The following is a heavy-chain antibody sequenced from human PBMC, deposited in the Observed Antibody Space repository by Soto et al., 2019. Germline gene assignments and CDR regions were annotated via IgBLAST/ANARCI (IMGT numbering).Heavy chain of an antibody. V-gene: IGHV3-30-3*01. CDR3: ARDSSEYYDFWSGYSIKGMDV. D-gene: IGHD3-3*01. Sequence: HPGGSLRLSCAASGFTFSSYAMHWVRQAPGKGLEWVAVISYDGSNKYYADSVKGRFTISRDNSKNTLYLQMNSQRAEDTAVYYCARDSSEYYDFWSGYSIKGMDVWGQGTTVTVSS. J-gene: IGHJ6*02. CDR2: ISYDGSNK. CDR1: GFTFSSYA.